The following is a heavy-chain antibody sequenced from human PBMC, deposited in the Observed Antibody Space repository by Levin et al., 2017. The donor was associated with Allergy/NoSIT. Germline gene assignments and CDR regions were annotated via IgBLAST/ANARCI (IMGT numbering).Heavy chain of an antibody. CDR3: ARESYTAMSHDY. CDR2: IWYDGSNK. CDR1: GFTFSSYG. J-gene: IGHJ4*02. Sequence: GGSLRLSCAASGFTFSSYGMHWVRQAPGKGLEWVAVIWYDGSNKYYADSVKGRFTISRDNSKNTLYLQMNSLRAEDTAVYYCARESYTAMSHDYWGQGTLVTVSS. D-gene: IGHD5-18*01. V-gene: IGHV3-33*01.